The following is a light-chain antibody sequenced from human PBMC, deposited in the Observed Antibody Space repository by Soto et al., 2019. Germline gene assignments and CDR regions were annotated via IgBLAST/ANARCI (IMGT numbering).Light chain of an antibody. CDR1: SSDVGGYNY. V-gene: IGLV2-8*01. CDR2: EVS. Sequence: QSALTQPPSASGSPGQSVTISCTGTSSDVGGYNYVSWYQQHPGKAPKLMIYEVSKRPSGVPDRFSGSKSGNTASLTVSGLQAEDEADYYCNSYATGNTRVFGTGTKVTVL. J-gene: IGLJ1*01. CDR3: NSYATGNTRV.